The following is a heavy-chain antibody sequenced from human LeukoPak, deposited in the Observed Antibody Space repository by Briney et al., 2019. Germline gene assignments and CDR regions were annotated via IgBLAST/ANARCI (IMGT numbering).Heavy chain of an antibody. J-gene: IGHJ4*02. Sequence: ASVKVSCKVSGYTLTELSMHWVRQAPGKGLEWMGGFDPEDGETIYAQKFQGRVTMTEDTSTDTAYMELSSLRSEDTAVYYCATHGSGSYSFDYWGQGTLVTVSS. CDR3: ATHGSGSYSFDY. D-gene: IGHD3-10*01. V-gene: IGHV1-24*01. CDR1: GYTLTELS. CDR2: FDPEDGET.